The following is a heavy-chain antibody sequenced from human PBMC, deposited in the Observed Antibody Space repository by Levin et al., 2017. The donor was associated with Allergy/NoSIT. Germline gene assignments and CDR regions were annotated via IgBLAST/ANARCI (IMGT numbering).Heavy chain of an antibody. CDR1: GYSFTSYW. V-gene: IGHV5-51*01. J-gene: IGHJ3*02. Sequence: GGSLRLSCKGSGYSFTSYWIGWVRQMPGKGLEWMGIIYPGDSDTRYSPSFQGQVTISADKSISTAYLQWSSLKASDTAMYYCAASSGYDLDAFDIWGQGTMVTVSS. CDR2: IYPGDSDT. D-gene: IGHD3-22*01. CDR3: AASSGYDLDAFDI.